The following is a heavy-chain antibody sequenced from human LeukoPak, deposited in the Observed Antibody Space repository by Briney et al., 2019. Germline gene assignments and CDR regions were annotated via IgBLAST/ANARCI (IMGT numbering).Heavy chain of an antibody. J-gene: IGHJ4*02. Sequence: PSETLSLTCAVYGGSFSGYYWSWIRQPPGKGLEWIGSIYYSGSTYYNPSLKSRVTISVDTSKNQFSLKLSSVTAADTAVYYCARQAAGELLGCWGQGTLVTVSS. D-gene: IGHD1-26*01. CDR1: GGSFSGYY. CDR2: IYYSGST. V-gene: IGHV4-34*01. CDR3: ARQAAGELLGC.